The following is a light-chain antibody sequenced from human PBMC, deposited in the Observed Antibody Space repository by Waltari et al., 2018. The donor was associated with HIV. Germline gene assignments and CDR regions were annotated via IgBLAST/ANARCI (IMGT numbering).Light chain of an antibody. CDR1: QSVLYSSNNKNY. V-gene: IGKV4-1*01. CDR2: LAS. CDR3: QQYYSTPLT. Sequence: DIVMTQSPDSLAVSLGERATIHCKSSQSVLYSSNNKNYLAWYQQKPGQPPELLIYLASTRESVVPDRFSGSGSATDFTLTISSLQAEDVAVYYCQQYYSTPLTFGGGTQVEIK. J-gene: IGKJ4*01.